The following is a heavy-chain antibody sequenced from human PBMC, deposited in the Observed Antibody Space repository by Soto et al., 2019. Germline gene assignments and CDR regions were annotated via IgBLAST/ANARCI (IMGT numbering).Heavy chain of an antibody. J-gene: IGHJ6*02. CDR1: CGSFSFYY. V-gene: IGHV4-34*01. Sequence: LSLTCAVYCGSFSFYYGSLIRQPPLKGLEWIGEINHSGSTNYNPSPKSRVTISVDTSKNQFSLKLSSVTAADTAVYYCARVPKKVLRSVGYYYYYGMDVWGQGTTVTVSS. CDR3: ARVPKKVLRSVGYYYYYGMDV. D-gene: IGHD1-26*01. CDR2: INHSGST.